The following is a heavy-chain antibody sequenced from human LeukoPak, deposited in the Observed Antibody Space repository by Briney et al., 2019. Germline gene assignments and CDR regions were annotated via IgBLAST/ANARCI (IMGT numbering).Heavy chain of an antibody. D-gene: IGHD5-12*01. CDR3: ARIRGGSGYDDY. J-gene: IGHJ4*02. V-gene: IGHV4-59*08. CDR2: IYYSGSTNT. CDR1: GVSISSYY. Sequence: KPSETPSLTCTVSGVSISSYYWSWIRQPPGKGLEWIGHIYYSGSTNTNYNPSLKSRVTISVDTSKNQFSLKLSSVTAADTAVYYCARIRGGSGYDDYWGQGTLVTVSS.